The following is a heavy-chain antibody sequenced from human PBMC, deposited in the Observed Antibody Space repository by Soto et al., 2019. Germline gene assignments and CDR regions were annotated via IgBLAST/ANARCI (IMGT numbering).Heavy chain of an antibody. V-gene: IGHV5-51*01. CDR1: GYSFTSYW. CDR2: IYPGDSDT. Sequence: GESLKISCKGSGYSFTSYWIGWVRQMPGKGLEWMGIIYPGDSDTRYSPSFQGQVTISADKSISTAYLQRSSLKASDTAMYYCVKHYYDSSGPGAYYYYGMDVWGQGTTVTVSS. J-gene: IGHJ6*02. CDR3: VKHYYDSSGPGAYYYYGMDV. D-gene: IGHD3-22*01.